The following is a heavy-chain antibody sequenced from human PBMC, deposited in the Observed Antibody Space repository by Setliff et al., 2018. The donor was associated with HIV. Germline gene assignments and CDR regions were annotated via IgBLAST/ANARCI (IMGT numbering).Heavy chain of an antibody. V-gene: IGHV7-4-1*02. J-gene: IGHJ4*02. CDR1: GYTFTSYD. CDR2: INTNTGNP. Sequence: ASVKVSCKASGYTFTSYDINWVRQATGQGLEWMGGINTNTGNPTYAQGFTGRFVFSLDTSVSTAYLQISSLKAEDTAVYYCARGPYYYDSSGPFFYWGQGTLVTVSS. D-gene: IGHD3-22*01. CDR3: ARGPYYYDSSGPFFY.